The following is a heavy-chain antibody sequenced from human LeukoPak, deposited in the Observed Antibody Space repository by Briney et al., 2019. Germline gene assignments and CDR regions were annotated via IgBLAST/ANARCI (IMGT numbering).Heavy chain of an antibody. V-gene: IGHV3-33*06. J-gene: IGHJ4*02. D-gene: IGHD6-13*01. CDR2: IWYDGSNE. CDR1: GFTFSSYG. Sequence: GRSLRLSCAASGFTFSSYGMHWVRQAPGKGLEWVAVIWYDGSNEYYADSVKGRFTISRDNSKNTLYLQMNSLRAEDTAVYYCAKDLLAAAGVEWGQGTLVTVSS. CDR3: AKDLLAAAGVE.